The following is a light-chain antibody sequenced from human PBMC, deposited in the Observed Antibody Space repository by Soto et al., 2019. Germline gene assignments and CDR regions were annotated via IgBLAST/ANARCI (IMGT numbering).Light chain of an antibody. V-gene: IGKV2-28*01. CDR2: LGS. CDR3: MQALQTPYT. J-gene: IGKJ2*01. CDR1: QSLLHGNGYNY. Sequence: DIVMTQSPLSLPVTSGEPASISCRSSQSLLHGNGYNYLEWNLQKPGQSPQLLIYLGSNRASGVPDRFSGSGSGTDFTLKISRVEAEDVGIYYCMQALQTPYTFGQGTKVEVK.